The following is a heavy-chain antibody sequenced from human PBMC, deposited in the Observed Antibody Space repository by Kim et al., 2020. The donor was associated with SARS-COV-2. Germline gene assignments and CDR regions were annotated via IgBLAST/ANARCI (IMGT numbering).Heavy chain of an antibody. Sequence: TNYEQKLQGRVTMTTDPSTSTAYMELRSLRSDDTAVYYCARDRSGGSSTYWGQGTLVTVSS. CDR2: T. CDR3: ARDRSGGSSTY. D-gene: IGHD2-2*01. J-gene: IGHJ4*02. V-gene: IGHV1-18*01.